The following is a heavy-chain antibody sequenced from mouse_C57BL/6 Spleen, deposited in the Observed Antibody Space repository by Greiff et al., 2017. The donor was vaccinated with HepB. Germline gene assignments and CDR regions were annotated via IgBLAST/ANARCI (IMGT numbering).Heavy chain of an antibody. V-gene: IGHV1-19*01. CDR2: INPYNGGT. CDR1: GYTFTDYY. CDR3: AKDYYGSSYVGAMDY. D-gene: IGHD1-1*01. J-gene: IGHJ4*01. Sequence: VQLQQSGPVLVKPGASVKMSCKASGYTFTDYYMNWVKQSHGKSLEWIGVINPYNGGTSYNQKFKGKATLTVDKSSSTAYMELNSLTSEDSAVYYCAKDYYGSSYVGAMDYWGQGTSVTVSS.